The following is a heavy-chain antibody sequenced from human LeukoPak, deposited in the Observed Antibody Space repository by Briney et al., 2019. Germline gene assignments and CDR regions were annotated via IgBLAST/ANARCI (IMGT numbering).Heavy chain of an antibody. J-gene: IGHJ5*02. CDR3: ATTRKYSSIREVNWFDT. Sequence: SETLSLTCSVSGVSISSYYWSWLPQPPGKGLEWFGYIYTSGSTNYNPSLKRRVTISVDTSKNQFSLKLSSVTAADTAVYYCATTRKYSSIREVNWFDTWGQGTRVTVSS. CDR1: GVSISSYY. D-gene: IGHD6-13*01. CDR2: IYTSGST. V-gene: IGHV4-4*09.